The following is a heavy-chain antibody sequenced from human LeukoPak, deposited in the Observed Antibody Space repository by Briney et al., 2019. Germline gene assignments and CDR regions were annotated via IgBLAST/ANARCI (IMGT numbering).Heavy chain of an antibody. Sequence: PGGSLRLSRAASGFTFSSYAMSWVRQAPGKGLEWVSAISGSGGSTYYADSVKGRFTISRDNSKNTLYLQMNSLRAEDTAVYYCAKWHYYDSSGYFDYWGQGTLVTVSS. V-gene: IGHV3-23*01. D-gene: IGHD3-22*01. J-gene: IGHJ4*02. CDR2: ISGSGGST. CDR3: AKWHYYDSSGYFDY. CDR1: GFTFSSYA.